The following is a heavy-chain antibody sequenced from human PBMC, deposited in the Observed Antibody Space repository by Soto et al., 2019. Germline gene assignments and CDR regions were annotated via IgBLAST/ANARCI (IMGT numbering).Heavy chain of an antibody. CDR1: GFTFSSYA. Sequence: PGGSLTLSCAASGFTFSSYAMSWVRQAQGKGLEWVSAISGSGGSTYYADSVKGRFTISRDNSKNTLYLQMNSLRAEDTAVYYCAMVTGTNGYYYYGMDVWGQGTTVTVSS. D-gene: IGHD1-20*01. J-gene: IGHJ6*02. CDR3: AMVTGTNGYYYYGMDV. CDR2: ISGSGGST. V-gene: IGHV3-23*01.